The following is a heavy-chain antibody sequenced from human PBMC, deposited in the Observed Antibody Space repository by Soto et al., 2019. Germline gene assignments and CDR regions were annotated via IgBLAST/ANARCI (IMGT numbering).Heavy chain of an antibody. D-gene: IGHD2-15*01. CDR3: ASVTQGYCSGGSCLFYYYMDV. J-gene: IGHJ6*03. V-gene: IGHV4-4*02. Sequence: SETLSLTCAVSSGSISSSNWRSWVRQPPGKGLEWIGEIYHSGSTNYNPSLKSRVTISVDTSKNQFSLKLSSVTAADTAVYYCASVTQGYCSGGSCLFYYYMDVWGKGTTVTVSS. CDR2: IYHSGST. CDR1: SGSISSSNW.